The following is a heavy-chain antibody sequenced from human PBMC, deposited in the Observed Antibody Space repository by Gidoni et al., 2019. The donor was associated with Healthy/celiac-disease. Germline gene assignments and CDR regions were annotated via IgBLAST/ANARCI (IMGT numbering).Heavy chain of an antibody. V-gene: IGHV6-1*01. Sequence: QVQLQQSGPGLVKPSQTLSLTCAISGDSVSSNTAAWNWIRQSPSRGLEWLGRTYYRSKWYNDYAVSGKSRITINPDTSKNKFSLQLNSVTPEDTAVYYCARAEDYGDPWVAAFDIWGQGTMVTVSS. CDR3: ARAEDYGDPWVAAFDI. CDR1: GDSVSSNTAA. CDR2: TYYRSKWYN. J-gene: IGHJ3*02. D-gene: IGHD4-17*01.